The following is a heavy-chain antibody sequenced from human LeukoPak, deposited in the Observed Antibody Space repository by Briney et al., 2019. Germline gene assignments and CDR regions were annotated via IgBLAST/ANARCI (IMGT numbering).Heavy chain of an antibody. J-gene: IGHJ4*02. Sequence: PSETLSLTCAVYGGSFSGYYWSWIRQPPGKGLEWIGEINHSGSTNYNPSLKSRVTISVDTSKNQFSLKLSSVTAADTAVYYCATARRGTRIFDYWGQGTLVTVSS. CDR1: GGSFSGYY. V-gene: IGHV4-34*01. D-gene: IGHD2-2*01. CDR3: ATARRGTRIFDY. CDR2: INHSGST.